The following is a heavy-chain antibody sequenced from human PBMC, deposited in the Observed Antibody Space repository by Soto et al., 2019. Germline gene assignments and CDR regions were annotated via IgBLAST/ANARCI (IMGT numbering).Heavy chain of an antibody. D-gene: IGHD6-19*01. CDR1: GYTFTAYS. Sequence: ASVKVSCKASGYTFTAYSMHWVRQAPGQGLEWMGWFNPNSGDTIYPQRFQGRLTLTGDTSIATAYMELRSLRSDDTAVYYCARDVYSSGWYEVYWGQGTLVTVSS. V-gene: IGHV1-2*02. CDR3: ARDVYSSGWYEVY. J-gene: IGHJ4*02. CDR2: FNPNSGDT.